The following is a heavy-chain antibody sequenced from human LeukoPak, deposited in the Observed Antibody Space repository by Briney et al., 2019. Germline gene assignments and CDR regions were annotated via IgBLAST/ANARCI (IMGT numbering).Heavy chain of an antibody. J-gene: IGHJ4*02. D-gene: IGHD2-8*01. CDR1: GFTSGDYA. CDR3: TSLTNSHCDY. Sequence: PGGSLRLSCTTSGFTSGDYAMNWVRQAPGKGLEWVGFIRTKTYGGTPEYVASVKGRFTISRDDSKGIAYLQMNSLKTEDTALYYCTSLTNSHCDYWGQGALVTVSS. V-gene: IGHV3-49*04. CDR2: IRTKTYGGTP.